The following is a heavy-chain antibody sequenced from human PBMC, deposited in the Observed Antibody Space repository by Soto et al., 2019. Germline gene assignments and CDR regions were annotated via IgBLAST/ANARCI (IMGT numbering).Heavy chain of an antibody. CDR1: GGSFSGYY. CDR2: IIHSRGT. V-gene: IGHV4-34*12. Sequence: SETLSLTCAVYGGSFSGYYWSWIRQPPGKVLEWIGEIIHSRGTNYKPSLKSRVTISVDKSKNQFSLKLSSVTAADTAVYYCARVEPGIAAAGTDYWGQGTLVTVSS. J-gene: IGHJ4*02. D-gene: IGHD6-13*01. CDR3: ARVEPGIAAAGTDY.